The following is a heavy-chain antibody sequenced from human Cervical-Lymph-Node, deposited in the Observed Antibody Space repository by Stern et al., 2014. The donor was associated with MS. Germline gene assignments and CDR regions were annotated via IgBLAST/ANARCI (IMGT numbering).Heavy chain of an antibody. V-gene: IGHV3-74*01. CDR3: ARETLYSGSYDLDY. Sequence: EVQLVESGGGLVQPGGSLRLSCAASGFSFSSYWMHWVRQAPGKGLVWVSRIHRDGSSTTYADSVKGRFTISRDNDKNTLYLQMNSLRAEDTAVYYCARETLYSGSYDLDYWGQGTLVTVSS. CDR1: GFSFSSYW. D-gene: IGHD1-26*01. CDR2: IHRDGSST. J-gene: IGHJ4*02.